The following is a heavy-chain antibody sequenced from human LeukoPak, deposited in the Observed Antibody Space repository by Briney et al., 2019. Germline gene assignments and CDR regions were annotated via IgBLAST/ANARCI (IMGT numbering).Heavy chain of an antibody. CDR3: ARAKSIVGVIV. CDR1: GFPFSDYY. J-gene: IGHJ4*02. Sequence: GGSLRLSCAASGFPFSDYYMSWIRQAPGKGLEWVSYISSSGSTISHADSVKGRFTISRDNAKNSLYLQMNSLRAEDTAVYYCARAKSIVGVIVWGQGTLVTVSS. D-gene: IGHD3-16*01. V-gene: IGHV3-11*01. CDR2: ISSSGSTI.